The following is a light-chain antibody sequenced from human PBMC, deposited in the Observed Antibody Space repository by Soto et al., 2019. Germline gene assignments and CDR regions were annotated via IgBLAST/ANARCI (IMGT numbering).Light chain of an antibody. CDR3: LQYNVYPLT. CDR1: QNINRW. V-gene: IGKV1-5*03. J-gene: IGKJ4*01. CDR2: KAS. Sequence: DIQMTQSPSTLSASVGDRVTITCRASQNINRWLAWYQQRPGKAPNLLIHKASTLEAGVPSRFSGSASGTEFTLTISSLQPDDFAAYFCLQYNVYPLTFGGATKVAIK.